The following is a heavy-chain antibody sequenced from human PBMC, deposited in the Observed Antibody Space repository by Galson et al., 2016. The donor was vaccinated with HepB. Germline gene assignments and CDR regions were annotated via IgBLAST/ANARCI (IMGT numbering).Heavy chain of an antibody. CDR3: ARVILPAGIAVAARGYLQF. CDR2: IYYDGNEK. D-gene: IGHD6-19*01. V-gene: IGHV3-33*01. Sequence: SLRLSCAASGFTFGSYGMHWLRQTPGKGLEWVAVIYYDGNEKFYGDSVKDRFIISRDNSKNMLYLQMDSLRAEDTAVYYCARVILPAGIAVAARGYLQFWGQGSLVYVSS. J-gene: IGHJ1*01. CDR1: GFTFGSYG.